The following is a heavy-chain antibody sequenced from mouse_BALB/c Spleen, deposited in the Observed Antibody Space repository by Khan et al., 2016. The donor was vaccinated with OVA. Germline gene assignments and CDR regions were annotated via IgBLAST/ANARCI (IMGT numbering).Heavy chain of an antibody. D-gene: IGHD2-1*01. V-gene: IGHV1S81*02. Sequence: QVQLQQSGAELVKPGASVKISCKASGYTFTSYYMYWVKQRPGQGLEWIGGINPSNGGAQFNEKSKNKATLTVDKHYSTAYMQLSGLTSEDSAVYYCARSGYGNPFAYWGQGTLVTVSA. CDR1: GYTFTSYY. CDR3: ARSGYGNPFAY. CDR2: INPSNGGA. J-gene: IGHJ3*01.